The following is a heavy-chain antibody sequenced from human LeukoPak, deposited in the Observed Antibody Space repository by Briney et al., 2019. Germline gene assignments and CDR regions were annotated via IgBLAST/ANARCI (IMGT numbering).Heavy chain of an antibody. Sequence: ASVKVSCKASGYAFIDYAINWVRQAPGQGLEWMGWINTNTGNPTYAQGFAGRFVFSLDTSVSTTYLQISSLKAEDTAVYYCARDPGDDFVVPGDPWGQGTLVTVSS. J-gene: IGHJ5*02. CDR2: INTNTGNP. CDR1: GYAFIDYA. D-gene: IGHD2-2*01. V-gene: IGHV7-4-1*02. CDR3: ARDPGDDFVVPGDP.